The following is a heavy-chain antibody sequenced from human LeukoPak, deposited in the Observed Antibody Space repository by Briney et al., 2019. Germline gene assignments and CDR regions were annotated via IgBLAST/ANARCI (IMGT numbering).Heavy chain of an antibody. J-gene: IGHJ4*02. CDR1: GGSISSYY. V-gene: IGHV4-4*07. CDR3: ARDYGDYGGFDY. CDR2: IYTTGST. D-gene: IGHD4-17*01. Sequence: SSETLSLTCTVSGGSISSYYWTWILQPAGKGLEWIGRIYTTGSTNYNPSLNSRVTMSVDTSKNQFSLKLSSVTAADTAVYYCARDYGDYGGFDYWGQGTLVTVSS.